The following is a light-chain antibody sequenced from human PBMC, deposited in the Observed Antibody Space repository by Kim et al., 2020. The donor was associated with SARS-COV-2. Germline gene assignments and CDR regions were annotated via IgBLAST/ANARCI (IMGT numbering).Light chain of an antibody. CDR1: NVGSKR. J-gene: IGLJ2*01. CDR2: YDS. CDR3: QVWDSSSDHPV. Sequence: PGKTTRITCGGINVGSKRVLWYQLRPGQAPELVIYYDSYRPSGIPEIFSGSISGNTAPLTISRVEAGHKADYYCQVWDSSSDHPVFGGGTQLTVL. V-gene: IGLV3-21*04.